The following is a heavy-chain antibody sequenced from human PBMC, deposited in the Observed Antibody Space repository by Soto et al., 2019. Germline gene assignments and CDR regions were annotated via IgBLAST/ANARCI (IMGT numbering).Heavy chain of an antibody. Sequence: EVQLVESGGGLVKPGGSLRLSCAASGFTFSSYSMNWVRQAPGKGLEWVSSISSSSSYIYYADSVKGRFTISRDNPKNSLYLQMNSLRAEDTAVYYCARELGYDSSGYYGGGAFDIWGQGTMVTVSS. CDR2: ISSSSSYI. CDR3: ARELGYDSSGYYGGGAFDI. V-gene: IGHV3-21*01. CDR1: GFTFSSYS. D-gene: IGHD3-22*01. J-gene: IGHJ3*02.